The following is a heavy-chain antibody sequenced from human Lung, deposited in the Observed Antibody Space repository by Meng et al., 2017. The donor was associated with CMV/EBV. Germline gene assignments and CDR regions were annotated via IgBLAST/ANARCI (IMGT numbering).Heavy chain of an antibody. CDR1: GFTFSSYG. CDR2: IRYDATNK. J-gene: IGHJ4*02. CDR3: ANRYSGFEDVWYFDY. D-gene: IGHD5-12*01. V-gene: IGHV3-30*02. Sequence: GGSLRLSCAASGFTFSSYGMHWVRQAPGKGLEWVAFIRYDATNKYYADSVQGRFSISRHNSKNTLYLQMNSLRAEDTAVYYCANRYSGFEDVWYFDYWGQGTLVTVSS.